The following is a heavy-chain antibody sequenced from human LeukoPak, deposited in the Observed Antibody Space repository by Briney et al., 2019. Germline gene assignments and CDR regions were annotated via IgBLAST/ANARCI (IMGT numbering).Heavy chain of an antibody. D-gene: IGHD3-22*01. V-gene: IGHV3-15*01. CDR2: IKSKTDGGTT. Sequence: GGSLRLSCAASGFTFSNAWMSWVRQAPGKGLEWVGRIKSKTDGGTTDYAAPVKGRFTISRDDSQNTLYLQMNSLKTEDTAVYYCTTSARYYYDSSGYIYYFDYWGQGTLVTVSS. J-gene: IGHJ4*02. CDR3: TTSARYYYDSSGYIYYFDY. CDR1: GFTFSNAW.